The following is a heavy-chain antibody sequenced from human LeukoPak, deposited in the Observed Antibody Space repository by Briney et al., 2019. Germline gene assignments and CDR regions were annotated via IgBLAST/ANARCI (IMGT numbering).Heavy chain of an antibody. J-gene: IGHJ5*02. CDR2: IYYSGST. CDR1: GGSISSGGYY. CDR3: AREREYYGSGSYFGNWFDP. D-gene: IGHD3-10*01. V-gene: IGHV4-31*03. Sequence: SQTLSLTCTVSGGSISSGGYYWSWIRQHPEKGLEWIGYIYYSGSTYYNPSLKSRVTISVDTSKNQFSLKLSSVTAADTAVYYCAREREYYGSGSYFGNWFDPWGQGTLVTVSS.